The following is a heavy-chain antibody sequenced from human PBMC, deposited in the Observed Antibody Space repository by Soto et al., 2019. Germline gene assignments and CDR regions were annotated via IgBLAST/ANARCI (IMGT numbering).Heavy chain of an antibody. Sequence: ASVKVSCKASGYTFTSYGISWVRQAPGQGLEWMGWISAYNGNTNYAQKLQGRVTMTTDKSTSTAYMELRSLRSDDTAVYYCARLLWFGELLEGFDYWGQGTLVTVSS. CDR2: ISAYNGNT. CDR1: GYTFTSYG. J-gene: IGHJ4*02. CDR3: ARLLWFGELLEGFDY. D-gene: IGHD3-10*01. V-gene: IGHV1-18*01.